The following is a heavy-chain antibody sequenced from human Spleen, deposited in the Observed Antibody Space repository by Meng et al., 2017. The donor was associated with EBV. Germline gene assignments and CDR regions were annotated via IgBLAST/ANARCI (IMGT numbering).Heavy chain of an antibody. CDR2: IYHSGHT. CDR1: GDSIDSINW. D-gene: IGHD2-15*01. J-gene: IGHJ5*02. V-gene: IGHV4-4*02. CDR3: ATAHCSGGGCPGGS. Sequence: QVQLQESGPGLVKPSGTLSLTCAVSGDSIDSINWWNWVRQPSGKGLEWIGEIYHSGHTNYNPSLRSRVIMSVDKSKNQFSLDLTSVTAADTAIYYCATAHCSGGGCPGGSWGQGTLVTVSS.